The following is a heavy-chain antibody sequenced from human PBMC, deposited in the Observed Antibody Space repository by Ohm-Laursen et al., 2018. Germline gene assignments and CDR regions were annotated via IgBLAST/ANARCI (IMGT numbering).Heavy chain of an antibody. CDR1: GFTFSSYA. CDR3: AREERGSDFQGIDY. V-gene: IGHV3-13*01. CDR2: IDAAGRT. D-gene: IGHD3/OR15-3a*01. J-gene: IGHJ4*02. Sequence: SLRLSCAASGFTFSSYAMHWVRLLTGKRLEWVSGIDAAGRTYYPASMEGRFTISRENDKNSLYLQVDSLRAGDTAVYYCAREERGSDFQGIDYWGQGTLVTVSS.